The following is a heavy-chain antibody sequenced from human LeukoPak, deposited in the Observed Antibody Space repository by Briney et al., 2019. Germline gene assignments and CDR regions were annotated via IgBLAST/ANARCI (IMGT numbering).Heavy chain of an antibody. CDR3: AKYDFWSGYRYYFDY. Sequence: GASVKVSCKASGGTFSSYAISWVRQAPGQGLEWMGGIIPIFGTANYAQKFQGRVTITADESTSTAYMELSSLRSEDTAVYYCAKYDFWSGYRYYFDYWGQGTLVTVSS. J-gene: IGHJ4*02. D-gene: IGHD3-3*01. CDR1: GGTFSSYA. V-gene: IGHV1-69*13. CDR2: IIPIFGTA.